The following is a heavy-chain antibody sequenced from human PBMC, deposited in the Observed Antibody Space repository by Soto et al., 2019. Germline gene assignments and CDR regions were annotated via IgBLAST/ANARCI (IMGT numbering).Heavy chain of an antibody. V-gene: IGHV1-69*13. D-gene: IGHD6-19*01. CDR2: ILPIFGTA. Sequence: SVKGYCKASGDTFSGDVVSWVRQAPRQGVAWMGGILPIFGTANYAQMFQGRVTMTADESTSTAYMELSSLRSKDTAVFYCAKDYGSSRYFLGYWGQGPLV. CDR3: AKDYGSSRYFLGY. J-gene: IGHJ4*02. CDR1: GDTFSGDV.